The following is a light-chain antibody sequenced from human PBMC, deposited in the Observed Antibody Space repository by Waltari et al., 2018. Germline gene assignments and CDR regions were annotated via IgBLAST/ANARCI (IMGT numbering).Light chain of an antibody. CDR3: QQYYSFPPT. CDR2: WAS. J-gene: IGKJ1*01. CDR1: QSVLHSSNNKNY. Sequence: TVVTQSPDSLPVSLGERVTIHCKSSQSVLHSSNNKNYLAWYQKKPGQPPKLLIFWASTRESGVPDRFSGSGSGTDFTLTISNLQTADVAVYYCQQYYSFPPTFGQGTKVEIK. V-gene: IGKV4-1*01.